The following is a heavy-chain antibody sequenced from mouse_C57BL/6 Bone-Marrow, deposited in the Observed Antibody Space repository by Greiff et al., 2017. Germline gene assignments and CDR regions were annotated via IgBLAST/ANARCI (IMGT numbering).Heavy chain of an antibody. CDR3: TREAGPGPYAMDY. Sequence: QVQLKESGADLVRPGASVTLSCKASGYTFTDYEMHWVKQTPVHGLEWIGAIDPETGGTAYKQKFKGKAILTADKSSSPAYMGLRSLTSEASAVYYCTREAGPGPYAMDYWGQGTSVTVSS. J-gene: IGHJ4*01. V-gene: IGHV1-15*01. CDR2: IDPETGGT. CDR1: GYTFTDYE.